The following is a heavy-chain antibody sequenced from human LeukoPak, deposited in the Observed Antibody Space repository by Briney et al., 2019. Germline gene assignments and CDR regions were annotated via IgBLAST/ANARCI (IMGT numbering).Heavy chain of an antibody. Sequence: SETLSLTCTVSGGSISSYYWSWIRQPAGKGLEWIGRIYTSGSTNYNPSLKSRVTMSVDTSKNQFSLKLSSVTAADTAVYYCARFTHDYVWGSYRPYFDYWGQGTLVTVSS. CDR3: ARFTHDYVWGSYRPYFDY. D-gene: IGHD3-16*02. CDR1: GGSISSYY. V-gene: IGHV4-4*07. CDR2: IYTSGST. J-gene: IGHJ4*02.